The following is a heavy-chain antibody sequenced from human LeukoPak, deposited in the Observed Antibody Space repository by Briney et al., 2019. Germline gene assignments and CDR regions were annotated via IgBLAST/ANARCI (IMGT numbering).Heavy chain of an antibody. CDR1: GFTFSSYE. CDR3: ARGMATISGGNY. J-gene: IGHJ4*02. CDR2: ISRSGSVV. Sequence: QAGGSLRLSCAASGFTFSSYEMNWVRQAPGKGLEWVSYISRSGSVVYYADSVKGRFIISRDNAKNSLYLQMNSLRAEDTAVYYCARGMATISGGNYWGQGTLVTVS. V-gene: IGHV3-48*03. D-gene: IGHD5-24*01.